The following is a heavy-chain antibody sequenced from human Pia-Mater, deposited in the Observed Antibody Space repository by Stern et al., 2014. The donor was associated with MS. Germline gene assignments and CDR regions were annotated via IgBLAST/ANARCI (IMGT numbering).Heavy chain of an antibody. CDR1: GFTVSNNY. CDR2: IYTDDTT. D-gene: IGHD3-3*01. Sequence: VQLVQSGGGLIQPGGSLRLSCAAPGFTVSNNYMSWVRQAPGKGLEWVSLIYTDDTTYYAGSVEGRFTISRARSTNKLFLQMNSLRAEDTAVYYCARAIFGVNTAAMAPDAFDTWGQGTMVTVSS. CDR3: ARAIFGVNTAAMAPDAFDT. V-gene: IGHV3-53*01. J-gene: IGHJ3*02.